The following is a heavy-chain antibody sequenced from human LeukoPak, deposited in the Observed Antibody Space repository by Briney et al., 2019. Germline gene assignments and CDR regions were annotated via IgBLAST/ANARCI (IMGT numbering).Heavy chain of an antibody. CDR1: GGSFSGYY. D-gene: IGHD6-19*01. J-gene: IGHJ4*02. V-gene: IGHV4-34*01. Sequence: SETLSLTCAVYGGSFSGYYWSWIRQPPGKGLEWIGEINHSGSTNYNPSLKSRVTISVDTSKNQFSLKLSSVTAADTAVYYCARDNIAVAGIDYWGQGTLVTVSS. CDR2: INHSGST. CDR3: ARDNIAVAGIDY.